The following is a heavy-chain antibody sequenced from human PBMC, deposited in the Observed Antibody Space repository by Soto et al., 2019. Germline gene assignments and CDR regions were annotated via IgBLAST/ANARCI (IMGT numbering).Heavy chain of an antibody. CDR3: ARSDIVVVPAGGPGPVDY. CDR1: GYTFTSYG. CDR2: ISAYNGNT. V-gene: IGHV1-18*01. D-gene: IGHD2-2*01. J-gene: IGHJ4*02. Sequence: ASVKVSCKASGYTFTSYGISWVRQAPGQGLEWMGWISAYNGNTNYAQKLQGRVTMTTDTSTSTAYMELRSLRSDDTAVYYCARSDIVVVPAGGPGPVDYCGQGTLVPVSS.